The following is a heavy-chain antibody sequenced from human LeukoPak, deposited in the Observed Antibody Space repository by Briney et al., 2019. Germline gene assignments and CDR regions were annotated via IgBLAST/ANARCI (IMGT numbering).Heavy chain of an antibody. J-gene: IGHJ4*02. CDR1: GGSFSGYH. D-gene: IGHD5-18*01. V-gene: IGHV4-34*01. CDR2: INHSGGT. CDR3: AGGRGTAMVD. Sequence: SETLSLTCAVYGGSFSGYHWSWIRQPPGKGLEWIGEINHSGGTNYNPSLKSRVTISIDTSKNQFSLKLSSVTAADTAVYYCAGGRGTAMVDWGQGTLVTVSS.